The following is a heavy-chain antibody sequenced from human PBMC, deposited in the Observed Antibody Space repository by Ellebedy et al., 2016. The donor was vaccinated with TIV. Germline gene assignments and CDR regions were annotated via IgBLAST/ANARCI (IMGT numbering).Heavy chain of an antibody. V-gene: IGHV2-26*01. Sequence: SGPTLVKPTETLTLTCTVSGFSLSNARMGVSWIRQPPGKALEWLAHIFSNDEKSYSTSLKSRLTISKDTSKNQVVLTMTNMDPVDTATYYCARTSNGSGSYSTSFNWFDPWGQGTLVTVSS. CDR2: IFSNDEK. J-gene: IGHJ5*02. CDR3: ARTSNGSGSYSTSFNWFDP. D-gene: IGHD3-10*01. CDR1: GFSLSNARMG.